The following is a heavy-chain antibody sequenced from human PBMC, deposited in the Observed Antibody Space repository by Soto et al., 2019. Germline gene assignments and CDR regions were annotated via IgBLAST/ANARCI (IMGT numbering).Heavy chain of an antibody. J-gene: IGHJ4*02. Sequence: ASVKVSCKASGYTFTGYYMHWVRQAPGQGLEWMGWINPNSGGTNYAQKFQGWVTMTRDTSISTAYMELSRLRSDDTAVYYCARSETSYYYDSSGFYFDYWGQRTLVTVSS. V-gene: IGHV1-2*04. CDR3: ARSETSYYYDSSGFYFDY. CDR2: INPNSGGT. CDR1: GYTFTGYY. D-gene: IGHD3-22*01.